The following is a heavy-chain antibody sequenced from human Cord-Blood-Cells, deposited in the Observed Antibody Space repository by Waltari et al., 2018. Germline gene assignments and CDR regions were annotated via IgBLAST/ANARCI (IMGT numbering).Heavy chain of an antibody. J-gene: IGHJ4*02. CDR1: GGSFSGYY. Sequence: QVQLQQWGAGLLKPSETLSLTCAVYGGSFSGYYWIWIRQPPGKGLEWIGEINHSGSTNYNPSLKSRVTISVDTSKNQFSLKLSSVTAADTAVYYCARRTPGIAAAGYFDYWGQGTLVTVSS. CDR3: ARRTPGIAAAGYFDY. CDR2: INHSGST. V-gene: IGHV4-34*01. D-gene: IGHD6-13*01.